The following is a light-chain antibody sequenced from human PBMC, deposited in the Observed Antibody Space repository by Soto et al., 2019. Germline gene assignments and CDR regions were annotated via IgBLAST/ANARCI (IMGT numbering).Light chain of an antibody. J-gene: IGKJ2*01. CDR2: DAS. Sequence: EIVLTQSPPPLSLSPGERATLSCRASQSVRSYLAWYQQKPGQAPRLLIYDASNRATGIPARFSGSGSGTDFTLTISSLEPEDFAVYYCQQRSNWPRTFGQGTKLEIK. CDR1: QSVRSY. CDR3: QQRSNWPRT. V-gene: IGKV3-11*01.